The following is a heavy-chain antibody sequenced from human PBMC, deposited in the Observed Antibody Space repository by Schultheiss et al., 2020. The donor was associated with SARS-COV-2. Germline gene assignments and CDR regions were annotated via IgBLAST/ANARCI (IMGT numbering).Heavy chain of an antibody. Sequence: ASVKVSCKASGYTFTSYDINWVRQATGQGLEWMGIINPSGGSTSYAQKFQGRVTMTRNTATNTAHMELSSLRFDDTAVYYCARGGDSSNWSLYGMDVWGQGTTVTVSS. D-gene: IGHD6-19*01. CDR2: INPSGGST. V-gene: IGHV1-8*01. CDR3: ARGGDSSNWSLYGMDV. CDR1: GYTFTSYD. J-gene: IGHJ6*02.